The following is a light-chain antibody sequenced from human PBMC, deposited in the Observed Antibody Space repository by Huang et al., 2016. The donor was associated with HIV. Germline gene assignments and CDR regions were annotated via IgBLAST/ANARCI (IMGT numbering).Light chain of an antibody. J-gene: IGKJ4*01. V-gene: IGKV3-11*01. CDR1: QSVSTY. CDR3: QQRSIWPMLT. Sequence: EIVLTQSPATLSLSPGDRATLSCRASQSVSTYLGWYQQKPGQAPRPLIYDAYHRASGIPARFSGSGSGTDFTLTISSLEPEDFAVYYCQQRSIWPMLTFGGGTKVEI. CDR2: DAY.